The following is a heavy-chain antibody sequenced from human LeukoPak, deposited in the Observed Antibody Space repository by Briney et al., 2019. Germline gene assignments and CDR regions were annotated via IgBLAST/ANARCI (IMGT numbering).Heavy chain of an antibody. V-gene: IGHV4-59*01. CDR1: GGSISSYY. J-gene: IGHJ5*02. Sequence: SETLSLTCTVSGGSISSYYWSWIRQPPGKGLEWIGYIYYSGNTNYNPSLKSRVTISVDTSKNQFSLKLSSVTAADTAVYYCAREDSSSWYDWFDPWGQGTLVTVSS. CDR3: AREDSSSWYDWFDP. CDR2: IYYSGNT. D-gene: IGHD6-13*01.